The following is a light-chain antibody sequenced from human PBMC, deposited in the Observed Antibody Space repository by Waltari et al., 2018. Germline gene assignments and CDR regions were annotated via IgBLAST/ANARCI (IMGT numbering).Light chain of an antibody. Sequence: QSVLTQPASVSGSSGQSLTISCTGTSSDVGAYNYVSWYQQHPGKAPKIVIYDVRKRPSGVSDRFSGSKSGNTASLTISGLQAEDEADYYCSSYTSGNTWVCGGGTKLTVL. CDR3: SSYTSGNTWV. CDR1: SSDVGAYNY. J-gene: IGLJ3*02. V-gene: IGLV2-14*03. CDR2: DVR.